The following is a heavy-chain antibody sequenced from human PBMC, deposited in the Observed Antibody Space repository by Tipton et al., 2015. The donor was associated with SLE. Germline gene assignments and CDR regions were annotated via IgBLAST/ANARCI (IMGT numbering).Heavy chain of an antibody. J-gene: IGHJ4*02. D-gene: IGHD6-13*01. Sequence: TLSLTCAVYGGSFSGYSWSWIRQPPGKGLEWIGYIYHSGSTYYNPSLKSRVTISVDRSKNQFSLKLSSVTAADTAVYYCARAHTSSSRKPFDYWGQGTLVTVSS. CDR2: IYHSGST. CDR3: ARAHTSSSRKPFDY. CDR1: GGSFSGYS. V-gene: IGHV4-30-2*01.